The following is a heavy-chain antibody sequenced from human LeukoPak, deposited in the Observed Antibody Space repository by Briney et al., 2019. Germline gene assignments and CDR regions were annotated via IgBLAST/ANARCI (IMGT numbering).Heavy chain of an antibody. D-gene: IGHD3-10*01. CDR2: ISSSGSTI. CDR3: AKFKGHYGDSEYYFDY. Sequence: GGSLRLSCAVSGIIFSSYSMNWVRQAPGKGLEWVSYISSSGSTIYYADSVKGRFTISRDNAKNSLYLQMNSLRAEDTAVYYCAKFKGHYGDSEYYFDYWGQGTLVTVSS. CDR1: GIIFSSYS. V-gene: IGHV3-48*01. J-gene: IGHJ4*02.